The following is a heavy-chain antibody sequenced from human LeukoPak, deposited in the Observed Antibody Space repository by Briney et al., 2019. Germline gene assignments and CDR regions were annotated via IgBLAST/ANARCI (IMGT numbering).Heavy chain of an antibody. D-gene: IGHD2-21*02. V-gene: IGHV4-59*01. Sequence: PSETLSLTCTVSGGSISSYYWSWIRQPPGKGLEWIGYIFYSGSTNYNPSLKSRVTISVDTSKNQFSLKLSSVTAADTAVYYCARGYQGCGGDCYSDYWGQGTLVTVSS. J-gene: IGHJ4*02. CDR3: ARGYQGCGGDCYSDY. CDR2: IFYSGST. CDR1: GGSISSYY.